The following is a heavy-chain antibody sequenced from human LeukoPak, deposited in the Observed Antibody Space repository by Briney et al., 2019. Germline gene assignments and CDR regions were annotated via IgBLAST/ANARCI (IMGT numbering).Heavy chain of an antibody. Sequence: ASVKVSCKASGYTFTSYDINWVRQASGQGLEWMGWMNPNTGNTGYAQKSQGRVTMTRNISISTAYMELSSLRSEDTAVYCCARGREQLVPLYYYFMDVWGTGTTVTISS. CDR2: MNPNTGNT. CDR1: GYTFTSYD. J-gene: IGHJ6*03. D-gene: IGHD6-13*01. V-gene: IGHV1-8*02. CDR3: ARGREQLVPLYYYFMDV.